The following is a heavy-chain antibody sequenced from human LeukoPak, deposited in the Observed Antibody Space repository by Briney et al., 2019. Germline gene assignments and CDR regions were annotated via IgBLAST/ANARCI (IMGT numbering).Heavy chain of an antibody. CDR1: GFTFSSYS. CDR3: ARVYSSGFGFGY. Sequence: PGGSLRLSCAASGFTFSSYSMNWVRQAPGKGLEWVSSISSSSSYIYYADSVKGRFTISRDNAKNSLYLQMNSLRAEDTAVYYCARVYSSGFGFGYWGQGTLVTVSS. J-gene: IGHJ4*02. D-gene: IGHD6-19*01. V-gene: IGHV3-21*01. CDR2: ISSSSSYI.